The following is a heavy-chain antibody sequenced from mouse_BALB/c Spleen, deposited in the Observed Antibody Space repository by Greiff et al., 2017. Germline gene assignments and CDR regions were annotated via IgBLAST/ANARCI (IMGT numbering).Heavy chain of an antibody. Sequence: LVKTGASVKISCKASGYSFTGYYMHWVKQSHGKSLEWIGYISCYNGATSYNQKFKGKATFTVDTSSNTAYMQLSSLTSEDSAVYYCAAGAYHYAMDYWGQGTSVTVSS. J-gene: IGHJ4*01. CDR3: AAGAYHYAMDY. CDR1: GYSFTGYY. CDR2: ISCYNGAT. V-gene: IGHV1S34*01. D-gene: IGHD4-1*01.